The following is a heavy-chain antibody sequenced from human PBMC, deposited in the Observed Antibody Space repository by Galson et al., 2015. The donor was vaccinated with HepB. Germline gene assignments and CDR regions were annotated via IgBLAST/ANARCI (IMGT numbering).Heavy chain of an antibody. CDR1: GYTFTSFG. Sequence: SVKVSCKASGYTFTSFGISWVRQAPGQGLEWMGGISADNGNIKYAQKFRGRVTMTTDTSTSTAYMERGSLRSDDTAVYYCASEPRTFFGGQNYGLDVWGQGTTVTVSS. J-gene: IGHJ6*02. D-gene: IGHD4-23*01. CDR3: ASEPRTFFGGQNYGLDV. CDR2: ISADNGNI. V-gene: IGHV1-18*01.